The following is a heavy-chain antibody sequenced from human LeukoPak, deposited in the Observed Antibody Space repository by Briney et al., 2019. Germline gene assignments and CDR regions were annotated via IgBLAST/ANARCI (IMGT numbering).Heavy chain of an antibody. J-gene: IGHJ5*01. V-gene: IGHV1-2*02. CDR1: GYTFTGYY. Sequence: ASVKVSCKASGYTFTGYYMDWVRQAPGQGLEWMGWINPNSGGTKYAQKFQGRVTMTRDTSISTAYMELSRLRSDDTAVYYCARDSYYYGSGGYYLPDSWGQGTLVTVSS. CDR2: INPNSGGT. CDR3: ARDSYYYGSGGYYLPDS. D-gene: IGHD3-10*01.